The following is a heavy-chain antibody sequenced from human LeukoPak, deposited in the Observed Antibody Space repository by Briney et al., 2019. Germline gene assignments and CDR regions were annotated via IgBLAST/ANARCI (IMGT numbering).Heavy chain of an antibody. D-gene: IGHD1-26*01. CDR1: GFTFSSYE. CDR2: INADGSST. Sequence: PGGSLRLSCAASGFTFSSYEMNWVRQAPGKGLVWVSRINADGSSTTYADSVMGRFTISRDNAKNTLYLQMNSLRAEDTAVYYCAREPIVGVHFDYWGQGTLVTVSS. J-gene: IGHJ4*02. V-gene: IGHV3-74*01. CDR3: AREPIVGVHFDY.